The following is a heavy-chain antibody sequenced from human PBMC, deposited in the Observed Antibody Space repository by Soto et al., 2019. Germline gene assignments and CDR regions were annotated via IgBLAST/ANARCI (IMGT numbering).Heavy chain of an antibody. J-gene: IGHJ5*02. D-gene: IGHD2-15*01. Sequence: SETLSLTCTVSGGSISSSSYYWGWIRQPPGKGLEWIGTIYNSGSTYYNPSLKSRVTISVDTSKNQFSLKLSSVTAADTAVYYCASALYCSGGSCSFDPWGQGTLVTVSS. V-gene: IGHV4-39*07. CDR2: IYNSGST. CDR1: GGSISSSSYY. CDR3: ASALYCSGGSCSFDP.